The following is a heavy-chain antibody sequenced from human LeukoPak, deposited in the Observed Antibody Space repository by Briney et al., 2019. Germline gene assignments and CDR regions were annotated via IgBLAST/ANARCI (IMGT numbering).Heavy chain of an antibody. CDR3: ARDRSGICGGDCSYSYFDY. J-gene: IGHJ4*02. CDR1: GGSISSYY. CDR2: IYYSGST. Sequence: SETLSLTCTVSGGSISSYYWSWIRQPPGKGLECIGYIYYSGSTNYNPSLKSRVTISVDTSKNQFSLKLSSVTAADTAVYYCARDRSGICGGDCSYSYFDYWGQGTLVTVSS. V-gene: IGHV4-59*01. D-gene: IGHD2-21*01.